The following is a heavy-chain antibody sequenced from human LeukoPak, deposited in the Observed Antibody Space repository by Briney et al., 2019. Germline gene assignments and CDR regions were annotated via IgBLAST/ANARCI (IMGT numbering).Heavy chain of an antibody. V-gene: IGHV3-20*04. D-gene: IGHD6-13*01. Sequence: PGGSLRLSCAASGFTLDDYGMSWVRQAPGKGLEWVSGINWNGGSTGYADSVKGRFTISRDNAKNSLYLQMNSLRAEDTALYYCARGFSIAAAGILDYWGQGTLVTVSS. CDR1: GFTLDDYG. CDR3: ARGFSIAAAGILDY. CDR2: INWNGGST. J-gene: IGHJ4*02.